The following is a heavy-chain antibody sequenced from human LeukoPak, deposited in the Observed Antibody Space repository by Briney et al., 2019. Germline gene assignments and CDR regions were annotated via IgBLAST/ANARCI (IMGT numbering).Heavy chain of an antibody. CDR1: GGSISSSSYY. J-gene: IGHJ5*02. V-gene: IGHV4-39*01. CDR2: IYYSGGT. CDR3: ARPLKGNWFDP. Sequence: PSETLSLTCTVSGGSISSSSYYWGWIRQPPGKGLEWIGSIYYSGGTYYNPSLKSRVTISVDTSKNQFSLKLSSVTAADTAVYYCARPLKGNWFDPWGQGTLVTVSS.